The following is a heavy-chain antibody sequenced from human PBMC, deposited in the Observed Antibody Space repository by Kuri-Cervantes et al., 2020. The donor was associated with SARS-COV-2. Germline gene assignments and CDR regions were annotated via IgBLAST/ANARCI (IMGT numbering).Heavy chain of an antibody. V-gene: IGHV3-48*02. Sequence: GGSLRLSCAASGFTFSNHDTNWVRQAPGKGLEWVSYISSSSRTMYNADSVKGRFTISRDNAKNSLYLQMNSLRDEDTAVYYCARYGFGYSTFYGMDVWGQGTTVTVSS. D-gene: IGHD6-13*01. CDR2: ISSSSRTM. CDR1: GFTFSNHD. J-gene: IGHJ6*02. CDR3: ARYGFGYSTFYGMDV.